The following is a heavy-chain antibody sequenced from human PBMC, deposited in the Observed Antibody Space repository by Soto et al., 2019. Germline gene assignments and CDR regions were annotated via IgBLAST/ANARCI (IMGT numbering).Heavy chain of an antibody. V-gene: IGHV4-59*03. CDR2: IHQSGRA. CDR1: GSSISSYY. CDR3: VRARTFRATNNWFDP. D-gene: IGHD1-7*01. J-gene: IGHJ5*02. Sequence: PSETLSLTCTVSGSSISSYYWSWIRQSPGTGLECIGYIHQSGRAYYNPSLESRVTILLDTSKNGFSLNLRSVTAADTAVYYCVRARTFRATNNWFDPWGQGIQVTVSS.